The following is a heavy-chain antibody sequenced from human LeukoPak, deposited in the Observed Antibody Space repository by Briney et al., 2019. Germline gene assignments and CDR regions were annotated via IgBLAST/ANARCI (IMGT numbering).Heavy chain of an antibody. CDR3: ARGFWGVYGDGYDY. Sequence: GGSLRLSCAASGFTFSSYSMNWVRQAPGKGLEWVSSISSSSSYIYYADSVKGRFTISRDNAKNSLYLQMNSLRAEDTAVYYCARGFWGVYGDGYDYWGQGTLVTVSS. D-gene: IGHD4-17*01. CDR2: ISSSSSYI. CDR1: GFTFSSYS. J-gene: IGHJ4*02. V-gene: IGHV3-21*01.